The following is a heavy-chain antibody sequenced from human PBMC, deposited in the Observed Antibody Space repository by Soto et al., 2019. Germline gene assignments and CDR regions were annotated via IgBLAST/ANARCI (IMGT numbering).Heavy chain of an antibody. CDR2: IREDGRKS. CDR3: ERGGGTDTEYQFFNS. Sequence: GGSLRLSCVASGFIFSQSWMSWVRQAPGKGLEWVANIREDGRKSFYMDSVKGRFTISRDKAKTSLYLQMDSQRDEDKGVNYCERGGGTDTEYQFFNSWGQGTLVTVSS. CDR1: GFIFSQSW. D-gene: IGHD2-15*01. J-gene: IGHJ4*02. V-gene: IGHV3-7*03.